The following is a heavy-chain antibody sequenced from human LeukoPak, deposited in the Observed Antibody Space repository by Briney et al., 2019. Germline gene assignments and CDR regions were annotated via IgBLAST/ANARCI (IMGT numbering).Heavy chain of an antibody. CDR1: AFTFSKYD. V-gene: IGHV3-30*03. D-gene: IGHD2-21*02. J-gene: IGHJ4*02. CDR2: MAPNAGIA. CDR3: ARDRLNRADCGTDCYSAVFDY. Sequence: GGSLRLSCAISAFTFSKYDMNWVRQTPGKGLEWVAVMAPNAGIAHYSDSVKGRFTISRDNSKDTLYLQMNNLGVEDTAVYYCARDRLNRADCGTDCYSAVFDYWGQGALVTVSS.